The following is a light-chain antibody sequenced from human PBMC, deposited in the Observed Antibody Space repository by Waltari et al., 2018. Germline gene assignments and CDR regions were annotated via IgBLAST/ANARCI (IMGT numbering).Light chain of an antibody. CDR1: QGISSW. J-gene: IGKJ4*01. Sequence: DIQMTQSPSSVSASVGDRVTITCRASQGISSWLAWYQQKPEKAPKLLIYGASSLQHGGSSRFSGRGSGTDVTLTISSLQPEDCATYDWQQASGFPFTFGGGTKVELK. V-gene: IGKV1-12*01. CDR3: QQASGFPFT. CDR2: GAS.